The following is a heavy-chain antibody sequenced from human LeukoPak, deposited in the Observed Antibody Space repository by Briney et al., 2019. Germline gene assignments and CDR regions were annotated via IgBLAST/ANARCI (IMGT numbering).Heavy chain of an antibody. Sequence: SETLSLTCTVSGGSISSYYWSWIRQPPGKGLEWIGYIYYSGSTNYNPSLKSRVTISVDTSKNQFSLKLSSVTAADTAVYYCARGGVWFGDAFDIWGQGTMVTVSS. CDR1: GGSISSYY. J-gene: IGHJ3*02. V-gene: IGHV4-59*01. CDR3: ARGGVWFGDAFDI. D-gene: IGHD3-10*01. CDR2: IYYSGST.